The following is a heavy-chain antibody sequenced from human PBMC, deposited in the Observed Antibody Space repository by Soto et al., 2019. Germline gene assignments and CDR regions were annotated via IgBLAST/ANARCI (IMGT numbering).Heavy chain of an antibody. CDR1: GYSISSSNW. Sequence: QVQLQESGPGLVKPSDTLSLTCAVSGYSISSSNWWGWIRQPPGKGLEWIGYIYYSGTTYYNPSLKHGGPMSVDTSQNQFSLKLTSVTGVDTAVYYCARREIQGPIDYWGQGTLVTVSS. J-gene: IGHJ4*02. D-gene: IGHD1-26*01. CDR2: IYYSGTT. V-gene: IGHV4-28*01. CDR3: ARREIQGPIDY.